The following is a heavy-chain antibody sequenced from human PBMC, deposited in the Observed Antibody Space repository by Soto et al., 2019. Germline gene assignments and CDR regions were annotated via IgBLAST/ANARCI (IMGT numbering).Heavy chain of an antibody. Sequence: QVRLVESGGGLVKPEGSLTLSCAASGFSLRDYYMTWIRQAPGKGLELLSYINPGGDVIKYVDSVKGRFTISRDNAKNSLYLHRNNLRAEDTAVYYCTRDPRITDFWGQGTLVTVSS. CDR1: GFSLRDYY. CDR3: TRDPRITDF. V-gene: IGHV3-11*01. D-gene: IGHD3-16*01. CDR2: INPGGDVI. J-gene: IGHJ4*02.